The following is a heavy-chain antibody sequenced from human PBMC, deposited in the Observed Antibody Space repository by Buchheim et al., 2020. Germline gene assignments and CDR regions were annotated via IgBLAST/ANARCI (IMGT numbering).Heavy chain of an antibody. D-gene: IGHD3-3*01. Sequence: EVQLVESGGGLVQPGGSLRLSCAASGFTFSSYWMSWVRQAPGKGLEWVANIKQDGSEKYYVDSVKGRFTISRDNAKNSLYLQMNSLRAEDTAVYYCAKDRIFGVVGYYYGMDVWGQGTT. CDR2: IKQDGSEK. CDR1: GFTFSSYW. V-gene: IGHV3-7*01. CDR3: AKDRIFGVVGYYYGMDV. J-gene: IGHJ6*02.